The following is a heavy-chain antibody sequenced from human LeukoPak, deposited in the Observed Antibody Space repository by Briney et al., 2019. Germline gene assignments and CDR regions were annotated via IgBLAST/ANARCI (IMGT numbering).Heavy chain of an antibody. CDR1: GFTFSSYA. D-gene: IGHD3-22*01. CDR3: AKGLYYYDSRGYYVAEYFQH. CDR2: ISDSGGST. V-gene: IGHV3-23*01. Sequence: PGGSLRLSCGASGFTFSSYAMSWVRQAPGKGLEWVSAISDSGGSTYYADSVKGRFTISRDKSKNTLYLEMNSLRAEDTAVYYCAKGLYYYDSRGYYVAEYFQHWGQGTLVTVSS. J-gene: IGHJ1*01.